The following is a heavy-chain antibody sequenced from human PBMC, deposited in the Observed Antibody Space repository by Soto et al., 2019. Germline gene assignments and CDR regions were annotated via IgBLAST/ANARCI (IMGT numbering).Heavy chain of an antibody. CDR3: ARQIYDSDTGPNFQYYFDS. V-gene: IGHV5-10-1*01. CDR2: IDPSDSQT. Sequence: GESLKISCNGSGYSFAVYWITWVRQKPGKGLEWMGRIDPSDSQTYYSPSFRGHVAISVTKSITTVFLQWSSLRASDTAMYYCARQIYDSDTGPNFQYYFDSWGQGTPVTVSS. D-gene: IGHD3-22*01. J-gene: IGHJ4*02. CDR1: GYSFAVYW.